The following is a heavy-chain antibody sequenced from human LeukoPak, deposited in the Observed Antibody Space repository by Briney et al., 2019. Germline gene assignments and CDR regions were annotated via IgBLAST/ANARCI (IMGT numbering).Heavy chain of an antibody. J-gene: IGHJ4*02. CDR2: IIPIFGTA. V-gene: IGHV1-69*13. D-gene: IGHD5/OR15-5a*01. CDR1: GGTFSSYA. CDR3: ARIEGMASTMGD. Sequence: SVKVSCKASGGTFSSYAISWVRQAPGQGLEWMGGIIPIFGTANYAQKFQGRVTITADESTSTAYMELSSLRSEDTAVYYCARIEGMASTMGDWGQGTLVTVSS.